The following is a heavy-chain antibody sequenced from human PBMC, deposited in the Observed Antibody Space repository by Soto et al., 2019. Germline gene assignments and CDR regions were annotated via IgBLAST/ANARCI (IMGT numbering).Heavy chain of an antibody. V-gene: IGHV4-39*01. CDR3: APLTVSLSGPYGIHV. CDR2: MFYSGLT. D-gene: IGHD2-15*01. CDR1: GYSVSSSDYY. Sequence: PSETLSLTCSFSGYSVSSSDYYWAWIRQPPGKGLEWIGSMFYSGLTYYNPSLKSRVTLSVDTSKNHFSVRLNSVTAADTAVYYCAPLTVSLSGPYGIHVWGQGTTVPVSS. J-gene: IGHJ6*02.